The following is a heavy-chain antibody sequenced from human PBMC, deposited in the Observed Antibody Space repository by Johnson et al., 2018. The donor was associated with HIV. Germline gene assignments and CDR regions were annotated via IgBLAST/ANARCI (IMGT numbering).Heavy chain of an antibody. CDR2: ISYDGSNK. J-gene: IGHJ3*01. Sequence: QVQLVESGGGVVQPGRSLRLSCAASGFTFSSYGMHWVRQAPGKGLEWVAVISYDGSNKYYADSVQGRFTISRDNSKNTLYLQMNSLRAEDTAVYYCARDSSGYYYIPDAFDFWGQGTMVTVSS. V-gene: IGHV3-30*03. CDR3: ARDSSGYYYIPDAFDF. D-gene: IGHD3-22*01. CDR1: GFTFSSYG.